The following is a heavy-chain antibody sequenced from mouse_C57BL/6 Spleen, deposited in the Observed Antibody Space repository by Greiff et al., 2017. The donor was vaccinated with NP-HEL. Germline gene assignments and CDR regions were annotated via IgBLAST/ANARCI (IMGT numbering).Heavy chain of an antibody. Sequence: EVKVVESGGGLVKPGGSLKLSCAASGFTFSSYAMSWVRQTPEKRLEWVATISDGGSYTYYPDNVKGRFTISRDNAKNNLYLQMSHLKSEDTAMYYCARGGPPGDYFDYWGQGTTLTVSS. J-gene: IGHJ2*01. CDR1: GFTFSSYA. CDR3: ARGGPPGDYFDY. CDR2: ISDGGSYT. V-gene: IGHV5-4*03.